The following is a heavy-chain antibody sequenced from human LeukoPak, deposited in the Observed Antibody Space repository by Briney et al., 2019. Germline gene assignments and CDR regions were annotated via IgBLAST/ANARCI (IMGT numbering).Heavy chain of an antibody. D-gene: IGHD3-22*01. Sequence: SETLSLTCAVSGGSISSYYWSWIRQPPGKGLEWIGYIYYSGSTNYNPSLKSRVTISVDTSKNQFSLELSSVTAADTAVYYCARHHNPRHTYYYDSSGYPYFDYWGQGTLVTVSS. CDR1: GGSISSYY. V-gene: IGHV4-59*08. J-gene: IGHJ4*02. CDR3: ARHHNPRHTYYYDSSGYPYFDY. CDR2: IYYSGST.